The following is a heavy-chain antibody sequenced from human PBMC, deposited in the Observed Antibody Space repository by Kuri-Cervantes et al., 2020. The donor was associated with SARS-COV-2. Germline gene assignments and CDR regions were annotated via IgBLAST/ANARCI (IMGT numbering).Heavy chain of an antibody. CDR3: ARPQGYCSGGSCPDAFDI. J-gene: IGHJ3*02. Sequence: GESLKISCAASGFTFSSYAMHRVRQAPGKGLEWVAVISYDGSNKYYADSVKGRFTISRDNSKNTLYLQMNSLRAEDTAVYYCARPQGYCSGGSCPDAFDIWGQGTMVTVSS. D-gene: IGHD2-15*01. CDR1: GFTFSSYA. CDR2: ISYDGSNK. V-gene: IGHV3-30-3*01.